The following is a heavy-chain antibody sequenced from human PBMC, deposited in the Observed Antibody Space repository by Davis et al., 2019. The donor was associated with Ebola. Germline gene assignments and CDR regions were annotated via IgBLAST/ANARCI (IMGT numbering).Heavy chain of an antibody. J-gene: IGHJ4*02. Sequence: GESLKISCAASGFTFSSYAMSWVRQAPGKGLEWASAISGSGGSTYYADSVKGRFTISRDNSKNTLYLQMNSLRAEDTAVYYCAKDSAGYGDLSWGQGTLVTVSS. CDR2: ISGSGGST. CDR1: GFTFSSYA. D-gene: IGHD4-17*01. V-gene: IGHV3-23*01. CDR3: AKDSAGYGDLS.